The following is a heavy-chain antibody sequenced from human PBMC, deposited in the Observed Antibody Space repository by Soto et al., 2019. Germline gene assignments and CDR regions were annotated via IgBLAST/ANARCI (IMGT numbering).Heavy chain of an antibody. J-gene: IGHJ4*02. CDR3: ARDNGYSYGYNLDH. V-gene: IGHV4-59*01. Sequence: PSETLSLTCTVSGGSISSYYWSWIRQPPGKGLEWIGYNYYSGSTNYNPSLKRRVTISVDTSKNQFSLKLTSETAADTAVYYCARDNGYSYGYNLDHWGQGTLVTGS. CDR1: GGSISSYY. CDR2: NYYSGST. D-gene: IGHD5-18*01.